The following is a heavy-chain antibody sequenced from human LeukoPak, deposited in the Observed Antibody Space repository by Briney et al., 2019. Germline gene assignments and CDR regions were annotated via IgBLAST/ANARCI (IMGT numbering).Heavy chain of an antibody. J-gene: IGHJ4*02. Sequence: GGSLRLSCAASGFNFSTYAMSWVRQAPGKGLEWVSAISGSGGGGATSYADSVKGRFTISRDNSKNTLYLQMNSLRAEDTAVYYCARSFGYYSTSGYYYWGQGTLVTVSS. D-gene: IGHD3-3*01. CDR3: ARSFGYYSTSGYYY. CDR1: GFNFSTYA. CDR2: ISGSGGGGAT. V-gene: IGHV3-23*01.